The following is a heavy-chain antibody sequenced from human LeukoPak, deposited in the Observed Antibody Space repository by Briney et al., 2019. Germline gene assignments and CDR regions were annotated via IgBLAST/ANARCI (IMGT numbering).Heavy chain of an antibody. D-gene: IGHD6-13*01. CDR1: GFTFSSYA. J-gene: IGHJ4*02. CDR3: AKDREWQQLSDFDY. V-gene: IGHV3-23*01. CDR2: ISGSGGST. Sequence: GGSLRLSCAASGFTFSSYAMSWVRQAPGKGLEGVSAISGSGGSTYYADSVKGRFTISRDNSKNTLYLQMNSLRAEDTAVYYCAKDREWQQLSDFDYWGQGTLVTVSS.